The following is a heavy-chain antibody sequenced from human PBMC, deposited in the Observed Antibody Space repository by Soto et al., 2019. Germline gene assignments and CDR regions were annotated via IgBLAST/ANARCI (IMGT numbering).Heavy chain of an antibody. CDR3: ARSSGYYLIDDY. CDR2: INAGNGNT. V-gene: IGHV1-3*05. Sequence: QVQLVQSGAEEKKPGASVKVSCNASGYTFTSYAMHWVRQAPGQRLEWMGWINAGNGNTKYSQKFQVRVTITRDTSASTAYRELSSLRSEDTAVYYCARSSGYYLIDDYWGQGTLVTVSS. D-gene: IGHD3-22*01. CDR1: GYTFTSYA. J-gene: IGHJ4*02.